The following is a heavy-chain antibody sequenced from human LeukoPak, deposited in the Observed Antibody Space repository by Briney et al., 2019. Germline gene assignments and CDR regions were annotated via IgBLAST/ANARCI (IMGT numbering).Heavy chain of an antibody. CDR2: ISAYNGNT. CDR1: GYTFTSHG. V-gene: IGHV1-18*01. CDR3: ARGVQQQLIYYFDY. D-gene: IGHD6-13*01. Sequence: ASVKVSCKASGYTFTSHGISWVRQAPGQGLEWMGWISAYNGNTNYAQKLQGRVTMTTDTSTSTAYMELRSLRSDDTAVYYCARGVQQQLIYYFDYWGQGTLVTVSS. J-gene: IGHJ4*02.